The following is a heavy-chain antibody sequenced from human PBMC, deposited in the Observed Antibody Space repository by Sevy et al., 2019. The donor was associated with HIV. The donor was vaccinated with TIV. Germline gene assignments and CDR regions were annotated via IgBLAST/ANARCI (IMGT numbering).Heavy chain of an antibody. CDR3: ASLPNNYYDSSGYSGKDAFDI. J-gene: IGHJ3*02. CDR1: GFTFSSFG. V-gene: IGHV3-33*01. CDR2: IWNDRSNK. Sequence: GGSLRLSRAASGFTFSSFGMHWVRQAPGKGLEWVAVIWNDRSNKHYADSVKGRFTISRDNSKNTLYLHMNSLRAEDTAVYYCASLPNNYYDSSGYSGKDAFDIWGQGTMVTVSS. D-gene: IGHD3-22*01.